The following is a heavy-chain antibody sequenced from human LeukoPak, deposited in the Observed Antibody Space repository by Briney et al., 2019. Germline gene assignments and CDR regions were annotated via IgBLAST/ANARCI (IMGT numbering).Heavy chain of an antibody. CDR3: AREGRERETTFGGSSSWYDY. Sequence: GSSVTVPRKPSGGSFSSYAISWVRQAPGQGLEWMGGIIPIFGTANYAHKFQGRVTITTDESTCTAYMGLSSLRSEDTDVYDCAREGRERETTFGGSSSWYDYWGQGTLVTVSS. CDR2: IIPIFGTA. CDR1: GGSFSSYA. J-gene: IGHJ4*02. V-gene: IGHV1-69*05. D-gene: IGHD6-13*01.